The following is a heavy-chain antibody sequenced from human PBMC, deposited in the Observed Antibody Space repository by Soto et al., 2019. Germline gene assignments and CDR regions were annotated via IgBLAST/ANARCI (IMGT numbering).Heavy chain of an antibody. V-gene: IGHV1-69*06. CDR1: GGTFSTYT. J-gene: IGHJ4*02. Sequence: SVKVSCKVSGGTFSTYTISWVRQAPGQGLQWMGGIAPILRETTYAQNFQGRVFITADISATTAYMQLSDLAPEDTAMYYCGRVPRYSFPPPNSLYRWGQETGVTFSS. CDR2: IAPILRET. D-gene: IGHD5-18*01. CDR3: GRVPRYSFPPPNSLYR.